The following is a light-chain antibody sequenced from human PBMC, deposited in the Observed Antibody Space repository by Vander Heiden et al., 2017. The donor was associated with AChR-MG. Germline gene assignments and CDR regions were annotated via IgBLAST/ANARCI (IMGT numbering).Light chain of an antibody. CDR1: QSVSSY. Sequence: EIVLTPPPATLSLSPGERATLSCRARQSVSSYLAWYQQKPGQAPRLLIYDASNRATGIPARFSGSGSGTDFTLTISSLEPEDFAVYYCQQRSNWPPTWTFGQGTKVEIK. V-gene: IGKV3-11*01. J-gene: IGKJ1*01. CDR3: QQRSNWPPTWT. CDR2: DAS.